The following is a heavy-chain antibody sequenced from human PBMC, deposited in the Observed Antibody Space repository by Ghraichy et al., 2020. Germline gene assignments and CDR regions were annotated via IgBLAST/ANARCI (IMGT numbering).Heavy chain of an antibody. Sequence: GESLNISCAASGFTVSSNYMSWVRQAPGKGLEWVSVIYSGGSTYYADSVKGRFTISRHNSKNTLYLQMNSLRAEDTAVYYCARNPQDPLGGVAFDIWGQGTMVTVSS. V-gene: IGHV3-53*04. J-gene: IGHJ3*02. D-gene: IGHD3-16*01. CDR3: ARNPQDPLGGVAFDI. CDR2: IYSGGST. CDR1: GFTVSSNY.